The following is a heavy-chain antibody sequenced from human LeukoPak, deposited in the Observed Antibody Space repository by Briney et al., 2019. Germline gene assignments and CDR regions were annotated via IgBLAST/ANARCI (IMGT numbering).Heavy chain of an antibody. V-gene: IGHV3-74*01. CDR2: INSDGRST. CDR3: AKGSTSNWYSVEY. D-gene: IGHD6-13*01. CDR1: GFTFSRYW. Sequence: GGSLRLSCVASGFTFSRYWMHWVRQAPGKGLVWVSRINSDGRSTNYADSVKGRFSISRDNAENTLYLQMNSLRVEDTAVYYCAKGSTSNWYSVEYWGQGTLVTVSS. J-gene: IGHJ4*02.